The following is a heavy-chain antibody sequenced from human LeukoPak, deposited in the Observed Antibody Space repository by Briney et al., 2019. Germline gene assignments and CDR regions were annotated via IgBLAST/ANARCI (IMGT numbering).Heavy chain of an antibody. J-gene: IGHJ4*02. Sequence: ASVKVSCKASGGTFISYAISWVRQAPGQGLEWMGGISAYNGNTNYAQKLQGRVTMTTDTSTSTAYMELRSLRSDDTAVYYCARGSTNGLFDYWGQGTLVTVSS. CDR2: ISAYNGNT. CDR3: ARGSTNGLFDY. V-gene: IGHV1-18*01. D-gene: IGHD2-8*01. CDR1: GGTFISYA.